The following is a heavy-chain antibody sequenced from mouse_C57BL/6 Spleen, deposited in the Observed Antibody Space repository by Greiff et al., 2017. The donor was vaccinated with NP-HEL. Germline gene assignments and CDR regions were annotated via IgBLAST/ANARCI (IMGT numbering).Heavy chain of an antibody. CDR1: GFNIKDYY. Sequence: EVKLMESGAELVRPGASVKLSCTASGFNIKDYYMHWVKQRPEQGLEWIGRIDPEDGDTEYAPKFQGKATMTADTSSNTAYLQLSSLTSEDTAVYYCTVYGYDAFAMDYWGQGTSVTVSS. CDR2: IDPEDGDT. CDR3: TVYGYDAFAMDY. D-gene: IGHD2-2*01. J-gene: IGHJ4*01. V-gene: IGHV14-1*01.